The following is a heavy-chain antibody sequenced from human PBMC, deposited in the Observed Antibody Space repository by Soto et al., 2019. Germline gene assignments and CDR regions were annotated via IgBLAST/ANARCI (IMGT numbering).Heavy chain of an antibody. CDR3: ASVGSDYANSGYYLP. J-gene: IGHJ5*02. CDR2: IYHSGST. CDR1: GGSASIRNW. Sequence: PSETLCLACIFSGGSASIRNWWSCVRQPPGKGLEWLGEIYHSGSTTYNPSLKSRATISVDKSENQFSLRLKSVTAADTAVYYCASVGSDYANSGYYLPWGPGTLVTVSS. D-gene: IGHD3-22*01. V-gene: IGHV4-4*02.